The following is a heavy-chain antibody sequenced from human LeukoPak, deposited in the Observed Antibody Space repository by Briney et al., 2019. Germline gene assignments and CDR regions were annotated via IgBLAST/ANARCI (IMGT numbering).Heavy chain of an antibody. Sequence: ASVKVSCKASGGTFSSYAISWVRQAPGQGLAWMGRIIPILGIANYAQKFQGRVTITADKPTSTAYMELSSLRSEDTAVYYCASRSDYSNYDYWGQGTLVTVSS. CDR3: ASRSDYSNYDY. D-gene: IGHD4-4*01. J-gene: IGHJ4*02. CDR1: GGTFSSYA. CDR2: IIPILGIA. V-gene: IGHV1-69*04.